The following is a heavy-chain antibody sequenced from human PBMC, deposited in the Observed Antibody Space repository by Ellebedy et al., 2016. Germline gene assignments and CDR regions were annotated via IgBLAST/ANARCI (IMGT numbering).Heavy chain of an antibody. V-gene: IGHV1-46*01. CDR2: INPSGGRT. CDR1: GYTFTSYY. D-gene: IGHD6-13*01. Sequence: ASVKVSCXASGYTFTSYYMHWVRQAPGQGLEWMGLINPSGGRTNYAQKFQGRVTLTWDTSTSTVYMELRSLRSEDTAVYYCARDWASSYSSSWYMAFDYWGQGTLVTVSS. CDR3: ARDWASSYSSSWYMAFDY. J-gene: IGHJ4*02.